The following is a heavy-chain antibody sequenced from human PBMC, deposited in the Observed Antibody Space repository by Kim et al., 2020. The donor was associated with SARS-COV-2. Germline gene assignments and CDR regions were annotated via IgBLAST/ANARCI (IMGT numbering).Heavy chain of an antibody. CDR2: IYPGDSDT. D-gene: IGHD2-15*01. CDR1: GYSFTSYW. V-gene: IGHV5-51*01. Sequence: GESLQISCKGSGYSFTSYWIGWVRQMPGKGLEWMGIIYPGDSDTRYSPSFQGQVTISADKSISTAYLQWSSLKASDTAMYYCARQVRYCSGGSCYSGSLDYWGQGTLVTVSS. CDR3: ARQVRYCSGGSCYSGSLDY. J-gene: IGHJ4*02.